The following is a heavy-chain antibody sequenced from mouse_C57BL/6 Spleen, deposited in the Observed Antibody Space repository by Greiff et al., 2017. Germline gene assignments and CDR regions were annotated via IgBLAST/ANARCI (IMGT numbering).Heavy chain of an antibody. CDR1: GYAFSSYW. D-gene: IGHD2-4*01. CDR2: IYPGDGDT. V-gene: IGHV1-80*01. Sequence: QVQLQQSGAELVKPGASVTISCKASGYAFSSYWMNWVKQRPGKGLEWIGQIYPGDGDTNYNGKFKGKATLTAEKSSSTAYMQLSSLTAEDSAVYFCARSLYDYGYFDDRGQGTTLTVST. J-gene: IGHJ2*01. CDR3: ARSLYDYGYFDD.